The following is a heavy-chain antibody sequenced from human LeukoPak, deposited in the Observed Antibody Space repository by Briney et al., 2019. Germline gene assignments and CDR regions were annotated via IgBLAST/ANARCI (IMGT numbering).Heavy chain of an antibody. J-gene: IGHJ4*02. CDR2: ISGSGGST. Sequence: GGSLRLSCAASGFTFSSYAMSWVRQAPGKGLEWVPAISGSGGSTYYADSVKGRFTISRDNSKNTLYLQMNSLRAEDTAVYYCAKESSRTWYSSGWYGYWGQGTLVTVSS. CDR3: AKESSRTWYSSGWYGY. V-gene: IGHV3-23*01. D-gene: IGHD6-19*01. CDR1: GFTFSSYA.